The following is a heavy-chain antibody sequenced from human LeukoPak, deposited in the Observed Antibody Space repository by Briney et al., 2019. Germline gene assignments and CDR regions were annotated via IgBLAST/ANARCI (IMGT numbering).Heavy chain of an antibody. CDR1: GFTFSSYW. V-gene: IGHV3-7*01. CDR2: IKQDGSEK. Sequence: HPGGPLRLSCAASGFTFSSYWMSWVRQAPGKGLEWVANIKQDGSEKYYVDSVKGRFTISRDNAKNSLYLQMNSLRAEDTAVYYCAELGITMIGGVWGKGTTVTISS. D-gene: IGHD3-10*02. CDR3: AELGITMIGGV. J-gene: IGHJ6*04.